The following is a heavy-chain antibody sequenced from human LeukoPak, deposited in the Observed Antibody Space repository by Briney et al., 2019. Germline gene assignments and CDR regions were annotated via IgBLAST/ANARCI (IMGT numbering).Heavy chain of an antibody. D-gene: IGHD6-19*01. J-gene: IGHJ4*02. Sequence: KPGGSLRLSCAASGFTFSSYSMNWVRQAPGKGLEWVSSISSSSSYIYYADSVKGRFTISRDNAKNSLYLQMNSLRAEDTAVYYCARERASSGWYLGYWGQGTLVTVSS. CDR2: ISSSSSYI. CDR3: ARERASSGWYLGY. CDR1: GFTFSSYS. V-gene: IGHV3-21*01.